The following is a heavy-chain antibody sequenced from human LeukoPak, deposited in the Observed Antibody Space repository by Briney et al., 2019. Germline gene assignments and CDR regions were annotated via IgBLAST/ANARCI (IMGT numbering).Heavy chain of an antibody. J-gene: IGHJ3*02. CDR1: GFTFISYW. Sequence: SGGSLRLSCAASGFTFISYWMSWVRQAPGKGLEWVANINQDGSEKNYVDSVKGRFTISRDNAKNSLYLQMNSLRAEDTAVYYCAKEGHIVVVTAHDAFDIWGQGTMVTVSS. D-gene: IGHD2-21*02. CDR3: AKEGHIVVVTAHDAFDI. V-gene: IGHV3-7*01. CDR2: INQDGSEK.